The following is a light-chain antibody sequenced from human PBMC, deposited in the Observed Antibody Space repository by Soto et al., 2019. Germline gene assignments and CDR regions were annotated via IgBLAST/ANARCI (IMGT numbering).Light chain of an antibody. J-gene: IGKJ4*01. V-gene: IGKV1-33*01. CDR2: DAS. CDR3: QQYDNLPLT. CDR1: QDISNY. Sequence: DIQMTQSPSSLSASVGDRVTITCQASQDISNYLNWYQQKPGKAPKLLIYDASNLETGVPSRVSGSGSRTGFNYTISNLQPEDIATYYCQQYDNLPLTFGGGTKVEIK.